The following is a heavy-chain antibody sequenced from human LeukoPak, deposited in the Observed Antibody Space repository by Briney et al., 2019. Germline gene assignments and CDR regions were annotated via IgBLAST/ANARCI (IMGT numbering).Heavy chain of an antibody. D-gene: IGHD6-6*01. J-gene: IGHJ5*02. CDR3: ARGWQINSSGGFVDP. CDR2: INPTSGGT. V-gene: IGHV1-2*02. CDR1: GYGFSDYY. Sequence: GASLKDSCQASGYGFSDYYVHWIRQAPGQGLEWMGWINPTSGGTIYVQKFQGRVSMTRDTFTTTAYMEIHSLISDDTAIYYCARGWQINSSGGFVDPWGQGTLITVSS.